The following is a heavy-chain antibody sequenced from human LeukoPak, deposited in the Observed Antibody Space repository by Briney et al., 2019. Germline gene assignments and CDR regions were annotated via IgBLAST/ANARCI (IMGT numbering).Heavy chain of an antibody. Sequence: GESLKISCKGSGYSFTSYWIGWVRQMPGKGLEWMGIIYPGDSDTRYSPSFQGQVTISADKSISTAYLQWSSLKASDTAMYYCARLPVSSGWYQEYYFDYWGQGTLVTVSS. J-gene: IGHJ4*02. D-gene: IGHD6-19*01. CDR1: GYSFTSYW. CDR3: ARLPVSSGWYQEYYFDY. V-gene: IGHV5-51*01. CDR2: IYPGDSDT.